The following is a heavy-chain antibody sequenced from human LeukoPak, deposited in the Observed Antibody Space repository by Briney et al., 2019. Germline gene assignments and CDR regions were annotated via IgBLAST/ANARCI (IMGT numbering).Heavy chain of an antibody. D-gene: IGHD1-26*01. Sequence: SETLSLTCAVYGGSFSGYYWGWIRQPPGKGLEWIGSIYHSGSTYYNPSLKSRVTISVDTSKNQFSLKLSSVTAADTAVYYCARVAWDHNTADYWGQGTLVTVSS. V-gene: IGHV4-38-2*01. CDR1: GGSFSGYY. CDR3: ARVAWDHNTADY. J-gene: IGHJ4*02. CDR2: IYHSGST.